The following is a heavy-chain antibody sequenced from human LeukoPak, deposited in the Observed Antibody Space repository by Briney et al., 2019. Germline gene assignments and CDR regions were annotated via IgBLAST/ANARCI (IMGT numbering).Heavy chain of an antibody. Sequence: GGSLRLSCAASGFTFSSYAMHWVRQAPGKGLEWVAVISYDGSNKYYADSVKGRFTISRDTSKNTLSLQMNRLRAEATAVYYCARDALGYCSSTSCYNLPARHYYYYMDVWGKGTTVTVSS. CDR2: ISYDGSNK. D-gene: IGHD2-2*02. CDR1: GFTFSSYA. CDR3: ARDALGYCSSTSCYNLPARHYYYYMDV. V-gene: IGHV3-30*01. J-gene: IGHJ6*03.